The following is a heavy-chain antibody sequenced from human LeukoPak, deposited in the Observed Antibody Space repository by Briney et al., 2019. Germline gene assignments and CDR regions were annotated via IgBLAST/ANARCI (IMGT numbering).Heavy chain of an antibody. J-gene: IGHJ3*02. CDR2: VYNSGST. V-gene: IGHV4-59*02. Sequence: SETLSLTCTVSGGSVSSYYWSWVRQPPGEGLEWIAYVYNSGSTNYNPPLKSRVTISVDRSKDQFSLKMNSVTAADTAMYYCVRDWEGFNFDIWGQGTMVTVSS. CDR3: VRDWEGFNFDI. CDR1: GGSVSSYY. D-gene: IGHD1-26*01.